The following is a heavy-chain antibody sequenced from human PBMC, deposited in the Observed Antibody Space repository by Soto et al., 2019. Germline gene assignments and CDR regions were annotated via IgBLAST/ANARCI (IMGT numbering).Heavy chain of an antibody. D-gene: IGHD2-2*01. Sequence: GGSMRLSCAASGFTFSSYSMNWVRQAPGKGLEWVSYISSSSSTIYYADSVKGRFTISRDNAKNSLYLQMNSLRAEDTALYYCAKDSFRYCSSTSCQNDYFDYWGQGTLVTVSS. J-gene: IGHJ4*02. V-gene: IGHV3-48*01. CDR2: ISSSSSTI. CDR3: AKDSFRYCSSTSCQNDYFDY. CDR1: GFTFSSYS.